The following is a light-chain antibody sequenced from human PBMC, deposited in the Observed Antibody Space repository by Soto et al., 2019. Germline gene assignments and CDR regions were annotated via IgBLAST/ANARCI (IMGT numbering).Light chain of an antibody. CDR1: QSVTSN. Sequence: EIVMTQSPATLSVSPGERATLSCRASQSVTSNLAWYQQEPGQAPRLLIYGASTRATGIPARFSGSGSGTEFTLTISSLQSEDFAVYYCQQYNNWPVWTFGQGTKVEIK. CDR2: GAS. CDR3: QQYNNWPVWT. V-gene: IGKV3-15*01. J-gene: IGKJ1*01.